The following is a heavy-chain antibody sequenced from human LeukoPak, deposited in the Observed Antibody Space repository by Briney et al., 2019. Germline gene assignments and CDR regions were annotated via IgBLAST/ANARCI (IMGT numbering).Heavy chain of an antibody. D-gene: IGHD3-10*01. CDR1: GISFSNYS. V-gene: IGHV3-21*01. CDR2: ISSSSRFI. Sequence: GGSLRLSCAASGISFSNYSMNWVRQAPGKGLEWVSLISSSSRFIYYGDSVKGRFTISRDNAKNALYLQMNSLRAEDTAVYYCAKDLHYGSADYWGQGTLVTVSS. CDR3: AKDLHYGSADY. J-gene: IGHJ4*02.